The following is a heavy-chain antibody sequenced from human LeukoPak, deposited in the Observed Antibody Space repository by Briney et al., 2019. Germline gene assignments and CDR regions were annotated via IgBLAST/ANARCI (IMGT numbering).Heavy chain of an antibody. V-gene: IGHV4-61*02. Sequence: SETLSLTCTVSGGSISSGSYYWSWIRQPAGKALEWIGRIYTSGSTNYNPSLKSRVTISVDTSKNQFSLKLSSVTAADTAVYYCARETYLTYCSGDSCQADNWFDPWGQGTLVTVSS. CDR1: GGSISSGSYY. CDR2: IYTSGST. CDR3: ARETYLTYCSGDSCQADNWFDP. J-gene: IGHJ5*02. D-gene: IGHD2-15*01.